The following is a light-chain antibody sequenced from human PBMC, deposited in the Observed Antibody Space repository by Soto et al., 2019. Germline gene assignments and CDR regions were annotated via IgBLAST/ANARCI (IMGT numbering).Light chain of an antibody. V-gene: IGLV2-23*02. CDR2: EVS. CDR3: CSYAGSSTYV. Sequence: QSVIAHPSSVSASPGQSITISCTGTSSDVGSYNLVSWYQQHPGKAPKLMIYEVSKRPSGVSNRFSGSKSGNTASLTISGLQAEDEADYYCCSYAGSSTYVFGTGTKVTVL. CDR1: SSDVGSYNL. J-gene: IGLJ1*01.